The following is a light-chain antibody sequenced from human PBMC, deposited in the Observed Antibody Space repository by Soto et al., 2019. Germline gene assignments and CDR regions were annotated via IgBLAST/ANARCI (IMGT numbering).Light chain of an antibody. CDR3: QQRGTGSQT. CDR1: QSLSTY. V-gene: IGKV3-11*01. CDR2: DAS. J-gene: IGKJ1*01. Sequence: EIVLTQSPATLSLSPGERATLSCRASQSLSTYLAWYQQKPGQAPRLLIYDASNRATDIPARFSGSGSGSDFTLTISSLAPEDFAVDYCQQRGTGSQTCGQGTRVEIK.